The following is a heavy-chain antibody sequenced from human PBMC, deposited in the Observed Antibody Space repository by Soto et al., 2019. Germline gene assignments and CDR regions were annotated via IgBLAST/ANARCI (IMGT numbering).Heavy chain of an antibody. Sequence: GASVKVSCKASGYIFTSYSIHWVRQAPGQGLEWMGIINPSGGATSYAQKFQGRVAMTRDTSTSTVYMELSSLRSEDTAVFYCARDSDTNREYTFDYWGQGTLVTVSS. CDR2: INPSGGAT. CDR1: GYIFTSYS. J-gene: IGHJ4*02. D-gene: IGHD5-18*01. V-gene: IGHV1-46*01. CDR3: ARDSDTNREYTFDY.